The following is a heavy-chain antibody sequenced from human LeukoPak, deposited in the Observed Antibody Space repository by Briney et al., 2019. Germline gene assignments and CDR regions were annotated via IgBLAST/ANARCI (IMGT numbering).Heavy chain of an antibody. CDR3: AKGRQGYYPSYFDY. CDR2: ISWNSGSI. CDR1: GFTFDDYA. J-gene: IGHJ4*02. D-gene: IGHD3-22*01. V-gene: IGHV3-9*01. Sequence: PGGSLRLSCAASGFTFDDYAMHRVRQAPGKGLEWVSGISWNSGSIGYADSVKGRFTISRDNAKNSLYLQMNSLRAEDTALYYCAKGRQGYYPSYFDYWGQGTLVTVSS.